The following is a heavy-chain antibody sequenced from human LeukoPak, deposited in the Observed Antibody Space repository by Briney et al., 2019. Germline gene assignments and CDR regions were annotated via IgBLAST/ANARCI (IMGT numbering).Heavy chain of an antibody. J-gene: IGHJ6*03. CDR3: ARAGTGYGGSLFYYYYFMDV. Sequence: GASVKVSCKASGYTFTGYYMHWVRQAPGRGLEWMGWINPNSGGTNYAQKFQGRVTMTRDTSISTAYMELSRLRSDDTAVYYCARAGTGYGGSLFYYYYFMDVWGKGTTVSISS. V-gene: IGHV1-2*02. D-gene: IGHD4-23*01. CDR2: INPNSGGT. CDR1: GYTFTGYY.